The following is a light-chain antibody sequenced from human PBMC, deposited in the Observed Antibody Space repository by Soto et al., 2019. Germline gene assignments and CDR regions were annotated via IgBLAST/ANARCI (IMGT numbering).Light chain of an antibody. V-gene: IGLV1-47*01. J-gene: IGLJ3*02. CDR1: SSNIGTNS. CDR2: RNN. Sequence: QSVLTQPPSASGTPGQRVTISCSGGSSNIGTNSVHWYQLLPGTAPKLLIYRNNQRPSGVPDRFSGSKSGTSASLAISGLRSEDAADYYCASWDDSLSGRVFGGGTKLTVL. CDR3: ASWDDSLSGRV.